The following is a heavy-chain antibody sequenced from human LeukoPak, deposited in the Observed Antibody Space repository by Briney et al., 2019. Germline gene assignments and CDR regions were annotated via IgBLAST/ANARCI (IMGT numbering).Heavy chain of an antibody. CDR2: IRYDGSNK. D-gene: IGHD5-18*01. CDR3: AKSGYSYGYQSYYYYYMDV. J-gene: IGHJ6*03. CDR1: GFTFSDYG. Sequence: GGSLRLSCAASGFTFSDYGMHWVRQAPGKGLEWVAFIRYDGSNKYYADSVRGRFTISRDNSKNTVYLQMNSLRAEDTSVYYCAKSGYSYGYQSYYYYYMDVWGKGTTVTISS. V-gene: IGHV3-30*02.